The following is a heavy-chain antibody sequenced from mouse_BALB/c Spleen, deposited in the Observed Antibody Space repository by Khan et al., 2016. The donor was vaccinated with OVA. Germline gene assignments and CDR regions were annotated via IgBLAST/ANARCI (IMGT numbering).Heavy chain of an antibody. V-gene: IGHV9-3-1*01. Sequence: QIQLVQSGPELKKPGETVKISCKASGYTFTNYGINWVKQAPGKGLKWMGWINTYTGETTYADDFKGRFAFSLETSASTAYLQINILKNEDTAKXFCARMKPYWYFDLWGAGTTVTVSS. CDR3: ARMKPYWYFDL. J-gene: IGHJ1*01. CDR2: INTYTGET. CDR1: GYTFTNYG.